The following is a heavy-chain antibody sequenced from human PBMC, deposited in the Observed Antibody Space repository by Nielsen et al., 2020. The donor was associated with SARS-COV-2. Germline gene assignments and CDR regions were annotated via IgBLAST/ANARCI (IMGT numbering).Heavy chain of an antibody. J-gene: IGHJ4*02. CDR3: ARDRYETTNRYHPPDN. V-gene: IGHV3-30*03. D-gene: IGHD1-14*01. CDR2: VSGGGVIK. CDR1: EFTFGNYG. Sequence: GESLKISCIASEFTFGNYGMHWVRQAPGKGLEWVALVSGGGVIKLYADSVRGRFTISRDNSNRSAYLQMDSLRTDDTALYFCARDRYETTNRYHPPDNWGQGTLVTVSS.